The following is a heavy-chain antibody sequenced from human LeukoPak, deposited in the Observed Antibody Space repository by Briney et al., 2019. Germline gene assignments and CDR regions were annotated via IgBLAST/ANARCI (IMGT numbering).Heavy chain of an antibody. Sequence: PSETLSLTCTVSGGSISSYYWSWIRQPPGKGLEWIGYIYYSGSTNYNPSLKSRVTISVDTSKNQFSLKLSSVTAADTAVYYCARESRYFDWPYYYYYCMDVWGKGTTVTVSS. V-gene: IGHV4-59*01. CDR3: ARESRYFDWPYYYYYCMDV. CDR1: GGSISSYY. J-gene: IGHJ6*03. D-gene: IGHD3-9*01. CDR2: IYYSGST.